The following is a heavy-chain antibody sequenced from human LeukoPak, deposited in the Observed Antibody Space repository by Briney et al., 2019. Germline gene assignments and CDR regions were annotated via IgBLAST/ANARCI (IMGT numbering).Heavy chain of an antibody. CDR3: AKDFERIAAAGFDY. D-gene: IGHD6-13*01. J-gene: IGHJ4*02. V-gene: IGHV3-30*02. Sequence: HPGGSLRLSCAASGFTFSSYGMHWVRQAPGKGLEWVAFIRYDGSNKYYADSVKGRFTISRDNSKNTLYLQMNSLRAEDTAVYYCAKDFERIAAAGFDYWGQGTLVTVSS. CDR1: GFTFSSYG. CDR2: IRYDGSNK.